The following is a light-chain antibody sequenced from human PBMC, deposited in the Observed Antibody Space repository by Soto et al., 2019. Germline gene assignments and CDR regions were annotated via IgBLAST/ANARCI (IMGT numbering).Light chain of an antibody. CDR3: QQYSSYWT. V-gene: IGKV1-5*01. CDR2: DAS. CDR1: QSISSW. Sequence: DIQMTQSASALSASVGDRVTITCRASQSISSWLAWYQQKPGKAPKLLIYDASSLESGVPSRFSGSGSGTEFTLTISSLQPDDFATYYCQQYSSYWTFAQGTRLEIK. J-gene: IGKJ5*01.